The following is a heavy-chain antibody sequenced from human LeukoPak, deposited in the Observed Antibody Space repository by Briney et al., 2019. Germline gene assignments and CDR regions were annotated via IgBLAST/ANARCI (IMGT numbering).Heavy chain of an antibody. D-gene: IGHD2-15*01. CDR3: ARVGSTLDV. J-gene: IGHJ6*02. CDR1: GFTFSSYG. V-gene: IGHV3-33*01. Sequence: GRSLRLSCAASGFTFSSYGMHWVRQAPGKGLEWVAVIWYDGSNKYYADSVKGRFTISRDNSKNTLYLQMNRLRAEDTAVYFCARVGSTLDVWGQGTTVTISS. CDR2: IWYDGSNK.